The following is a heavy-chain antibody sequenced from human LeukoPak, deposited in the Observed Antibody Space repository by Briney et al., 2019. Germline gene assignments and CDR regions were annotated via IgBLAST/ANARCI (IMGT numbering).Heavy chain of an antibody. CDR3: AKDAPYYYYMDV. CDR2: IRYDGSNK. V-gene: IGHV3-30*02. Sequence: GGSLRLSCAASGFTFSSYGMHWVRQAPGKGLEWVAFIRYDGSNKYYADSVKGRFTISRDNSKNTLYLQMNSLRAEDTAVYYCAKDAPYYYYMDVWGKGTTVTISS. CDR1: GFTFSSYG. J-gene: IGHJ6*03.